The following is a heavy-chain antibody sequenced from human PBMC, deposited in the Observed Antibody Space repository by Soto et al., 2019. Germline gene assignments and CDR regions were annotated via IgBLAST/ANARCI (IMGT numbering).Heavy chain of an antibody. CDR1: GLTFGSRA. J-gene: IGHJ4*02. CDR3: ARGSTDSYPGSRIFDF. CDR2: ITDTGGDA. Sequence: GGSLRLSCAASGLTFGSRAMTWVRQAPGEGLQWVSTITDTGGDAKYADSVRGRFVISRDNSKKTLYLQMTSLTAEDSAMYYCARGSTDSYPGSRIFDFWGRGTLVTVSS. D-gene: IGHD3-10*01. V-gene: IGHV3-23*01.